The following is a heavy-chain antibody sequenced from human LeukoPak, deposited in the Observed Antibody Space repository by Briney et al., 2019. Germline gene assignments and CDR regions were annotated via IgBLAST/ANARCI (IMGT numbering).Heavy chain of an antibody. CDR2: IYHSGST. CDR3: AREAYYYDRPGAFDI. CDR1: GGSISSGGYY. D-gene: IGHD3-22*01. V-gene: IGHV4-30-2*01. J-gene: IGHJ3*02. Sequence: SSQTLSLTCTVSGGSISSGGYYWRWIRQPPGKGLEWIGYIYHSGSTYYNPSLKSRVTISVNRSKTQFSLKLSSVTAADTAVYYCAREAYYYDRPGAFDIWGQGTMVTVSS.